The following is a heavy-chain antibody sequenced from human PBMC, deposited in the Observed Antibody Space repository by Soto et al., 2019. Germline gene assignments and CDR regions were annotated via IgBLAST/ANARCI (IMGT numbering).Heavy chain of an antibody. CDR1: GVSFSRYY. J-gene: IGHJ5*02. Sequence: LSLTYSLYGVSFSRYYWILIRQPPSDGREWIGEINNRGSANSNHSLKSRVRITVNTSKSQFSPQLSPVTAADEDVYYCARTKTILVREWRHFEWFDPWGQGPMVTVSS. CDR3: ARTKTILVREWRHFEWFDP. V-gene: IGHV4-34*01. CDR2: INNRGSA. D-gene: IGHD3-10*01.